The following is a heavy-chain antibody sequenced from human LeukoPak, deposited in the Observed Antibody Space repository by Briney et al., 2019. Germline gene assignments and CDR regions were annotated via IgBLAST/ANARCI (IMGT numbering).Heavy chain of an antibody. J-gene: IGHJ5*01. D-gene: IGHD2-2*01. CDR3: ARTPQKYCGSTSCFNWFDS. CDR1: GFTFDDYT. Sequence: GGSLRLSCAASGFTFDDYTMHWVRQAPGKGLEWVSLLTWDGGRTYYAGSVKGRFTISRDNSKNTLYLQMNSPRTEDTALYYCARTPQKYCGSTSCFNWFDSWGQGTLVTVSS. CDR2: LTWDGGRT. V-gene: IGHV3-43*01.